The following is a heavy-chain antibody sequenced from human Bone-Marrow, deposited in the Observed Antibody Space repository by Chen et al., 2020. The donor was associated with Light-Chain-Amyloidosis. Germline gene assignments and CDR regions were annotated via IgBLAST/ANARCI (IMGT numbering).Heavy chain of an antibody. Sequence: ELPLEQSGPEVKKPVESLKISCKGSGYTFPNYWIGWVRQMPGKGLEWMGVIYPDASDARYSPSFEGQVTISADKSITTAYLQWRSLKASDTAMYYCARRRDGYNFDYWGQGTLVTVSS. CDR2: IYPDASDA. D-gene: IGHD5-12*01. V-gene: IGHV5-51*01. CDR1: GYTFPNYW. CDR3: ARRRDGYNFDY. J-gene: IGHJ4*02.